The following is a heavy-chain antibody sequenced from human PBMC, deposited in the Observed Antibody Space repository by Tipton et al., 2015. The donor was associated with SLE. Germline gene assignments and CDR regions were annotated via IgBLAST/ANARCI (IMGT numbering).Heavy chain of an antibody. CDR3: ARRSAAGTTDY. V-gene: IGHV3-48*03. CDR1: GFTFSSYE. CDR2: ISSSGSTI. D-gene: IGHD1-7*01. J-gene: IGHJ4*02. Sequence: SLRLSCAASGFTFSSYEMNWVRQAPGKGLEWVSYISSSGSTIYYADSVKGRFTISRDNAKNSLYLQMNSLRAEDTAVYYCARRSAAGTTDYWGQGTLVTVSS.